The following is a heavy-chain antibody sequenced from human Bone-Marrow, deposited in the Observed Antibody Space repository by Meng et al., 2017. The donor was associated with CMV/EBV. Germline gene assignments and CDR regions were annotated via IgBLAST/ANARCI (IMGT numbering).Heavy chain of an antibody. J-gene: IGHJ6*02. CDR2: IYSGGST. Sequence: GGSLRLSCAASGFTFSTYAMSWVRQAPGKGLEWVSVIYSGGSTYYADSVKGRFTISRDNSKNTLYLQMNSLRAEDTAVYYCARDGTTSRWDYYYGMDVWGQGTTVTTSS. CDR3: ARDGTTSRWDYYYGMDV. CDR1: GFTFSTYA. D-gene: IGHD4-17*01. V-gene: IGHV3-66*02.